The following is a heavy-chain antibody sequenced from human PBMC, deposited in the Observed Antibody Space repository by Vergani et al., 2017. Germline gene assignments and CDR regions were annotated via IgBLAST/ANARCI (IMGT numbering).Heavy chain of an antibody. V-gene: IGHV4-61*02. J-gene: IGHJ4*02. CDR1: GGSINSHNYY. Sequence: QVQLQESGPGLVKPSQTLSLTCTVSGGSINSHNYYWSWIRQPAGKGLEWIGRMYTSGSTNYNPSLKSRVTISVDTSKNQFSLKLSSVTAADTAVYYCARAGVTRFRIFDYWGQGTLVTVSS. D-gene: IGHD4-17*01. CDR3: ARAGVTRFRIFDY. CDR2: MYTSGST.